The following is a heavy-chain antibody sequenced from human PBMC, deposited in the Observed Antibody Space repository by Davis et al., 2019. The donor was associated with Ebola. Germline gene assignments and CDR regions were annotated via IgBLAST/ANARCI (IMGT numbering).Heavy chain of an antibody. CDR3: ATGLRYYYDSSGYNY. V-gene: IGHV1-24*01. Sequence: AASVKVSCKVSGYTLTELSMLWVRQAPGKGLEWMGGFDPEDGETFYAQKFQGRVTMTEDTSTDTAYMELSSLRYEDTAVYYCATGLRYYYDSSGYNYWGQGTLVTVSS. CDR2: FDPEDGET. D-gene: IGHD3-22*01. J-gene: IGHJ4*02. CDR1: GYTLTELS.